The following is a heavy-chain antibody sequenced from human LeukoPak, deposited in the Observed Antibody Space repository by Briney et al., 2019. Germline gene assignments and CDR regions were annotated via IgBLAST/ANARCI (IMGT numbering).Heavy chain of an antibody. D-gene: IGHD5-12*01. CDR3: ARGMGIVATIGPFFDH. Sequence: SETLSLTXTVSGGSISSYYWSWIRQPPGKGLEWIGYIYYSGSTNYNPSLKSRVTISVDTSKNQFSLKLSSVTAADTAVYYCARGMGIVATIGPFFDHWGQGTLVTVSS. CDR1: GGSISSYY. CDR2: IYYSGST. V-gene: IGHV4-59*01. J-gene: IGHJ4*02.